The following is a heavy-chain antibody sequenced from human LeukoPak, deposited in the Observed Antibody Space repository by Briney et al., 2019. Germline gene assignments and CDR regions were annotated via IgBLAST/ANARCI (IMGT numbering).Heavy chain of an antibody. V-gene: IGHV3-30*03. J-gene: IGHJ4*02. D-gene: IGHD3-16*01. CDR2: ISHDGSGK. CDR3: ARGGTYARESDY. Sequence: GGSLRLSCAASGFTFNGKAMQWVRQAPGKGLEWVAHISHDGSGKYYRGSVKGRFTISRDDSKNTLYLQLNSLRAEDTAVYYCARGGTYARESDYWGQGTLVTVSS. CDR1: GFTFNGKA.